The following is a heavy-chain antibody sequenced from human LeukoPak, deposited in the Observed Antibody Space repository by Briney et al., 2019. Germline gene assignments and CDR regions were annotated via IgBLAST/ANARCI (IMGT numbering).Heavy chain of an antibody. D-gene: IGHD5-18*01. Sequence: GGSLRLSCAASGFTFSSYAMSWVRQAPGKGLEWVSAISGGGGSTYYADSVKGRFTISRDNSKNTLYLQMNSLRAEDTAVYYCAKDLRGYSYGYPPYYFDYWGQGTLVTVSS. J-gene: IGHJ4*02. V-gene: IGHV3-23*01. CDR2: ISGGGGST. CDR1: GFTFSSYA. CDR3: AKDLRGYSYGYPPYYFDY.